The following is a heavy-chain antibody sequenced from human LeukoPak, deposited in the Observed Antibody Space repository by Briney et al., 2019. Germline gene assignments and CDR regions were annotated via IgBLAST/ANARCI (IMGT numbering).Heavy chain of an antibody. CDR3: ARRSIVGATTGNWFDP. Sequence: SETLSLTCTVSGGSISSSSYYWGWICQPPGKGLEWIGSIYYSGSTYYNPSLKSRVTISVDTSKNQFSLKLSSVTAADTAVYYCARRSIVGATTGNWFDPWGQGTLVTVSS. V-gene: IGHV4-39*01. D-gene: IGHD1-26*01. CDR2: IYYSGST. CDR1: GGSISSSSYY. J-gene: IGHJ5*02.